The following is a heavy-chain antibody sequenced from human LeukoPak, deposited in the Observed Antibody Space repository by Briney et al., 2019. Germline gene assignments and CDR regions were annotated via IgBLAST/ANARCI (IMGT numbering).Heavy chain of an antibody. V-gene: IGHV3-66*02. CDR2: IYSGGGA. J-gene: IGHJ4*02. D-gene: IGHD6-25*01. CDR1: GFTDSTNY. Sequence: GGSLRLSCAASGFTDSTNYMGWVRQAPGKGQDWVSVIYSGGGAYYADSVKDRFTIFRDTSKNTLYLQMNSLRPEDTAVYYCARGSSLAAAARGFDYWGQGTLVTVSS. CDR3: ARGSSLAAAARGFDY.